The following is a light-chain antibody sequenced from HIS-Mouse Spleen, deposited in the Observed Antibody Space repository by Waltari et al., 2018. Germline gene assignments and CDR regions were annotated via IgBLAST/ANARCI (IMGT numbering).Light chain of an antibody. CDR2: QDS. J-gene: IGLJ2*01. V-gene: IGLV3-1*01. CDR1: KLGDKY. CDR3: QAWDSSTAGVV. Sequence: SYELTQPPSVSVSPGQTASITCSGDKLGDKYACWYQQKPGQCPVLVIYQDSKRPAGIPERFAGSNSGNTATLTISGTQAMEEADYYCQAWDSSTAGVVFGGGTKLTVL.